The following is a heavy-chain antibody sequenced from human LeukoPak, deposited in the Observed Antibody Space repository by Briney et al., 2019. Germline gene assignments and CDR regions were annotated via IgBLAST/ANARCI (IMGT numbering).Heavy chain of an antibody. J-gene: IGHJ6*03. D-gene: IGHD7-27*01. CDR1: GGSFSGYY. Sequence: PSETLSLTCAVYGGSFSGYYWSWIRQPPGKGLEWIGEINHSGSTNYNPSLKSRVTISVDTSKNQFSLKLSSVTAADTAVYYCARFRLGSDYYHMDVWGKGTTVTVSS. V-gene: IGHV4-34*01. CDR3: ARFRLGSDYYHMDV. CDR2: INHSGST.